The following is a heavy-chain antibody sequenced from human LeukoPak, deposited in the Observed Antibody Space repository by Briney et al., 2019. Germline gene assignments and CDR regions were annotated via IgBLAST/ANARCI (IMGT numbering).Heavy chain of an antibody. CDR3: ARSAMVTRTDAFDI. J-gene: IGHJ3*02. CDR1: GGSISSYN. V-gene: IGHV4-59*01. CDR2: IYYSGST. D-gene: IGHD5-18*01. Sequence: SETLSLTCTVSGGSISSYNWSWIRQPPGKGLEWIGYIYYSGSTNYNPSLKSRVTISVDTSKNQFSLKLSSVTAADTAVYYCARSAMVTRTDAFDIWGQGTMVTVSS.